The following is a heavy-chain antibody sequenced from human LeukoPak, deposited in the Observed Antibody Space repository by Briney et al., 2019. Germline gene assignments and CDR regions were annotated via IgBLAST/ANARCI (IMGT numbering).Heavy chain of an antibody. J-gene: IGHJ6*03. Sequence: GGSLRLSCAASEFTFVRYAMNWVRQAPGKGLEWVSYISSSSAKIDYAESVKGRFTISRDNSKNSLYLQMDSLRAEDTAVYYCARDLSYASSWYHYMDVWGKGTTVTVSS. D-gene: IGHD6-13*01. CDR1: EFTFVRYA. V-gene: IGHV3-48*04. CDR3: ARDLSYASSWYHYMDV. CDR2: ISSSSAKI.